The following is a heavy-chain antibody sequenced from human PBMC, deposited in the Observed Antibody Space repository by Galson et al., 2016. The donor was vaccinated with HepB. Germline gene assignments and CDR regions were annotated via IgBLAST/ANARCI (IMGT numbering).Heavy chain of an antibody. D-gene: IGHD2-2*01. Sequence: SLRLSCAASGFTFSSYGMHWVRQAPGKGLEWVAVISYDGSNKYYADSVKGRFTISRDNSKNTLYLQMNSLRAEDTAVYYCAKDRADIVVVPAALGTVVTSGISAFDIWGQGTMVTVSS. CDR2: ISYDGSNK. CDR1: GFTFSSYG. CDR3: AKDRADIVVVPAALGTVVTSGISAFDI. J-gene: IGHJ3*02. V-gene: IGHV3-30*18.